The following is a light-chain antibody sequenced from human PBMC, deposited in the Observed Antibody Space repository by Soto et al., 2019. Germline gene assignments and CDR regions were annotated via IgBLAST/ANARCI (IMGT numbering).Light chain of an antibody. CDR2: DVS. J-gene: IGLJ3*02. Sequence: QSAPTQPASVSGSPGQSITISCTGTSNDVGGYHYVSWYQQHPGKAPKLLIYDVSDRPSGVSNRFSGSKSGYTASLTISGLQAEDEADYFCSSYTSSSNRVFGGGTKVTGL. V-gene: IGLV2-14*03. CDR1: SNDVGGYHY. CDR3: SSYTSSSNRV.